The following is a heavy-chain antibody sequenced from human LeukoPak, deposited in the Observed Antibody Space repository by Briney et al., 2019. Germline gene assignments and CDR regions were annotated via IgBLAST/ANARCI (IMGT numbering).Heavy chain of an antibody. CDR1: GGSISSYY. V-gene: IGHV4-34*01. CDR2: INHSGST. CDR3: ARSYGDYP. Sequence: PSETLSLTCTVSGGSISSYYWSWIRQPPGKGLEWIGEINHSGSTYYNPSLKSRVTISVDTSKNQFSLKLSSVTAADTAVYYCARSYGDYPWGQGTLVTVSS. J-gene: IGHJ5*02. D-gene: IGHD4-17*01.